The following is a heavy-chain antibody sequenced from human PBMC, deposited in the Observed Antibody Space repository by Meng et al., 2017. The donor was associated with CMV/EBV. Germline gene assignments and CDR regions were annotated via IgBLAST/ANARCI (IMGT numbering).Heavy chain of an antibody. J-gene: IGHJ4*02. D-gene: IGHD4-23*01. Sequence: GESLKISCAASGFTFSSYGMHWVRQAPGKGLEWVAFIRYDGSNKYYADSVKGRFTISRDNSKRTLYLQKNSLRAEDTAVYYCAKDFLFRLARGRSGGNAGIDYWGQGTLVTVSS. CDR2: IRYDGSNK. CDR3: AKDFLFRLARGRSGGNAGIDY. V-gene: IGHV3-30*02. CDR1: GFTFSSYG.